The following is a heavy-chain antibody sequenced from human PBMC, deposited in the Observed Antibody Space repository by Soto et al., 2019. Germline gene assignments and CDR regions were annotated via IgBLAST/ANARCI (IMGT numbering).Heavy chain of an antibody. V-gene: IGHV3-33*01. CDR1: GFTFSSYG. CDR2: IWYDGSNK. CDR3: ARGTTLIAASYYYYYYGMDV. J-gene: IGHJ6*01. Sequence: ESGGGVVQPGRSLRLSCAASGFTFSSYGMHWVRQAPGKGLEWVAVIWYDGSNKYYADSVKGRFTISRDNSKNTLYLQMNSLRAEDTAVYYCARGTTLIAASYYYYYYGMDVW. D-gene: IGHD6-6*01.